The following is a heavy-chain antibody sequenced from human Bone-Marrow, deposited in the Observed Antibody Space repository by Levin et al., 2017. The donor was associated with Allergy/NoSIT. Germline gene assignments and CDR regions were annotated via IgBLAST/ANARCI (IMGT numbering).Heavy chain of an antibody. CDR3: TGSLGYWHTSPCYGSWFDP. D-gene: IGHD2-2*01. CDR1: GGSITSYY. CDR2: ISYSGGP. Sequence: PSETLSLTCSVSGGSITSYYWTWIRQAPGKGLEWIGYISYSGGPTYNPSLKSRVTITADKSKNHFSLKLTSVTAADTAVYYCTGSLGYWHTSPCYGSWFDPWGQGTLVSVSS. V-gene: IGHV4-59*01. J-gene: IGHJ5*02.